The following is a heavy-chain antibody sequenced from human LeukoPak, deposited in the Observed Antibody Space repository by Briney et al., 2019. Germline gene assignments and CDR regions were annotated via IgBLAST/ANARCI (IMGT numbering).Heavy chain of an antibody. D-gene: IGHD2/OR15-2a*01. J-gene: IGHJ6*04. CDR3: ARGKPFLVRHPYGMDV. Sequence: SQTLSLTCTVSGASISSGAYYWSWIRQPPGKGLEWIGYIYYTGSTYYNPSLKSRITISLDTSKNQFSLKLSSVTAADTAVYYCARGKPFLVRHPYGMDVWGKGTTVTVSS. CDR2: IYYTGST. CDR1: GASISSGAYY. V-gene: IGHV4-30-4*01.